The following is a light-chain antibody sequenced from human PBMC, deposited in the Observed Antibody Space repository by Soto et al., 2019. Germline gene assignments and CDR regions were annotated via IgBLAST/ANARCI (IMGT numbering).Light chain of an antibody. CDR2: GAS. CDR1: QSVSSN. V-gene: IGKV3-15*01. CDR3: QQYNNWPPF. Sequence: IVMTQSPATLSVSPGERATLSCRASQSVSSNLAWYQQKPGQAPRRLIYGASTRATGIPDRFSGSGSGTEFTLTISSLQSEDFAVYHCQQYNNWPPFFGQGTKLEIK. J-gene: IGKJ2*01.